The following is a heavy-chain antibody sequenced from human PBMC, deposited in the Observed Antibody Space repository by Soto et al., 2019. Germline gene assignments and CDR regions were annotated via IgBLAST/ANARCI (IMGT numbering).Heavy chain of an antibody. Sequence: QVQLVESGGGVVQPGRSLRLSCAASGFTFSSYGMHWVRQAPGKGLEWGAVIWYDGSNKYYADSVKGRFTISRDNSKNTLYLQMNSLRAEDTAVYYCARYRGCSSTSCFLYYYYYGMDVWGQGTTVTVSS. CDR2: IWYDGSNK. V-gene: IGHV3-33*01. J-gene: IGHJ6*02. CDR1: GFTFSSYG. D-gene: IGHD2-2*01. CDR3: ARYRGCSSTSCFLYYYYYGMDV.